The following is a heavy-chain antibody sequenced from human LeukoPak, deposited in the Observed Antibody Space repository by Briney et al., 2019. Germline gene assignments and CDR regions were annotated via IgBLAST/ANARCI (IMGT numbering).Heavy chain of an antibody. D-gene: IGHD2-15*01. CDR3: ARESTRYCSGGSCYSSSSFDY. CDR1: GFTFRSYW. V-gene: IGHV3-7*01. CDR2: IKHYGSEK. J-gene: IGHJ4*02. Sequence: GGSLRLSCAASGFTFRSYWMSWVRQAPGKGLEWVANIKHYGSEKYYVDSVKGRFTISRDNAKNSLYLQMNSLRVEDTAVYYCARESTRYCSGGSCYSSSSFDYWGQGTLVTVSS.